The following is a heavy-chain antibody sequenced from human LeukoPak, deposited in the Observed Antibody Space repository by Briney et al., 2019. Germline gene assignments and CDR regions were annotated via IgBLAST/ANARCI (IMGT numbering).Heavy chain of an antibody. CDR1: GGSFSGYY. Sequence: SETLSLTCAVYGGSFSGYYWSWIRQPPGKGLEWIGEINHSGSTNYNPSLKSRVTISVDTSKNQFSLKLSSVTAADTAVYYCARGPPRSSWSHYYYYGMDVWGQGTTVTVS. V-gene: IGHV4-34*01. J-gene: IGHJ6*02. D-gene: IGHD6-13*01. CDR2: INHSGST. CDR3: ARGPPRSSWSHYYYYGMDV.